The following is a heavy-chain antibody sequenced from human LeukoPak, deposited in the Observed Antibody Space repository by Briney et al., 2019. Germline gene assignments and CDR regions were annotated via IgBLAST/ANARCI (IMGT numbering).Heavy chain of an antibody. CDR2: ISSSGSTI. CDR1: GFTFSDYY. V-gene: IGHV3-11*01. CDR3: ARAVDTAMFFDY. D-gene: IGHD5-18*01. Sequence: PGGSLRLSCAASGFTFSDYYMSWIRQAPGKGLEWVSYISSSGSTIYYADSVKGRFTISRDDAKNSLYLQMNSLRAEDTAVYYCARAVDTAMFFDYWGQGTLVTVSS. J-gene: IGHJ4*02.